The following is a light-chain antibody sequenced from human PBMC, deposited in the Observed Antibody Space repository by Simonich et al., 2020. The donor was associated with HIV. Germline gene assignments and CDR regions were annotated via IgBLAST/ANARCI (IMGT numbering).Light chain of an antibody. CDR2: GAS. V-gene: IGKV3-15*01. CDR1: QSVSSN. J-gene: IGKJ2*01. CDR3: QQYNNWPLF. Sequence: EIVMTQSPATLSVSPGERVTLSCRASQSVSSNLARYQQQPGQAPRLLIYGASTRATGIPARFSGSGSGTEFTLTINSMQSEDFAVYYCQQYNNWPLFFGQGTKLEIK.